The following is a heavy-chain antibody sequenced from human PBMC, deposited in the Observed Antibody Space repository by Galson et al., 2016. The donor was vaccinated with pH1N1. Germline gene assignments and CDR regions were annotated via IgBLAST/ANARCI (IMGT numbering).Heavy chain of an antibody. CDR3: ARALRPVPNPSEAVDI. Sequence: SVKVSCKASGYTFTIYGISWVRQAPGQGLEWMGWISPYSGNTKYAQKVQGGVTMTTEKSTGTSYMELRSLTSDDTAVYFCARALRPVPNPSEAVDIWGQGTMVTVSS. CDR1: GYTFTIYG. CDR2: ISPYSGNT. D-gene: IGHD1-14*01. V-gene: IGHV1-18*01. J-gene: IGHJ3*02.